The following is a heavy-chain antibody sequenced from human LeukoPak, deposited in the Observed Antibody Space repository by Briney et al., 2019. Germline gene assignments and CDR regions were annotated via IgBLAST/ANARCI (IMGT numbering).Heavy chain of an antibody. CDR1: GGSFSGYY. J-gene: IGHJ4*02. CDR3: ARGLVYYDILTGSYYFDY. V-gene: IGHV4-34*01. CDR2: INHSGST. Sequence: AETLSLTCAVYGGSFSGYYWSWIRQPPGKGLEWIGEINHSGSTNYNPSLKSRVTISVDTSKNQFSLKLSSVTAADTAVYYCARGLVYYDILTGSYYFDYWGQGTLVTVSS. D-gene: IGHD3-9*01.